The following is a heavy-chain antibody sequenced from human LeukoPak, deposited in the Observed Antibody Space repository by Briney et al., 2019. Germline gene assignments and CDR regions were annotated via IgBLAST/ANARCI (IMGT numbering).Heavy chain of an antibody. CDR1: GGSISSGGYY. V-gene: IGHV4-30-2*01. Sequence: SETLSLTCTVSGGSISSGGYYWSWIRQPPGKGLEWIGYIYHSGSTYYNPSLKSRVTISVDRSKNQFSLKLSSVTAADTAVYYCAREPAYYDSSGYYDYWGQGTLVTVSS. CDR3: AREPAYYDSSGYYDY. D-gene: IGHD3-22*01. J-gene: IGHJ4*02. CDR2: IYHSGST.